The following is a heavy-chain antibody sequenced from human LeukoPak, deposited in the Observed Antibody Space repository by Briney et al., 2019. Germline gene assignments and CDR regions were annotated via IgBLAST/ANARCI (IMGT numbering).Heavy chain of an antibody. Sequence: PGGSLRLSCAASGFTFSSYAMSWVRQAPGKGLEWVSAISGSGGSTYYADSMKGRFTISRDNSKNTLYLQMNSLRAEDTAVYYCAKDSVVVVAATADAIDIWGQGTMVTVSS. V-gene: IGHV3-23*01. CDR2: ISGSGGST. J-gene: IGHJ3*02. D-gene: IGHD2-15*01. CDR3: AKDSVVVVAATADAIDI. CDR1: GFTFSSYA.